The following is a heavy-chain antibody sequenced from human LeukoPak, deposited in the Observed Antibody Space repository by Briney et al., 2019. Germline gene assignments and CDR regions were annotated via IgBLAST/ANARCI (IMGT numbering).Heavy chain of an antibody. V-gene: IGHV3-23*01. CDR1: GFTFSTYA. CDR2: ISGSTGRT. J-gene: IGHJ4*02. CDR3: AKPFTYYDILTGYYNVRRDYYFDY. D-gene: IGHD3-9*01. Sequence: PGGSLRLSCAASGFTFSTYAMSWVRQAPGKGLEWVSAISGSTGRTYYADSVKGRFTISRDNSKNTLYLQMNNLRAEDAAVYYCAKPFTYYDILTGYYNVRRDYYFDYWGQGTLVTVSS.